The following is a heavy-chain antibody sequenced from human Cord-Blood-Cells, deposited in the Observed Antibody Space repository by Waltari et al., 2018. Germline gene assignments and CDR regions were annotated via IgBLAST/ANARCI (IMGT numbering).Heavy chain of an antibody. CDR2: ISYDGSNK. Sequence: QVQLVESGGGVVQPGRSLRLSCAASGFTFSSYAMHWVRQAPGKGLEVVAVISYDGSNKNYADSVKGRFTISRDNSKNTLYLQMNSLRAEDTAVYYCARDLDQYSSSWYFDYWGQGTLVTVSS. D-gene: IGHD6-13*01. V-gene: IGHV3-30-3*01. CDR1: GFTFSSYA. CDR3: ARDLDQYSSSWYFDY. J-gene: IGHJ4*02.